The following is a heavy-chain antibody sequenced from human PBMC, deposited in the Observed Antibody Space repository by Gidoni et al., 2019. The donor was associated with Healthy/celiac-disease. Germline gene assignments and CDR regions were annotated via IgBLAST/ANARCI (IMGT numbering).Heavy chain of an antibody. CDR3: ADRIAVAGEYFQH. Sequence: QVQLQESGPGLVKPSETLSLTCTVSGYSISSGYYWSWIRQPPGKGLEWIGSIYHSGSTYYNPSLKSRVTISVDTSKNQFSLKLSSVTAADTAVYYCADRIAVAGEYFQHWGQGTLVTVSS. D-gene: IGHD6-19*01. CDR1: GYSISSGYY. J-gene: IGHJ1*01. CDR2: IYHSGST. V-gene: IGHV4-38-2*02.